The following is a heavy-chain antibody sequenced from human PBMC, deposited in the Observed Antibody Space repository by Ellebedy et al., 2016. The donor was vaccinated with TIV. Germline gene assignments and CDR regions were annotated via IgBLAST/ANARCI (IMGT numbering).Heavy chain of an antibody. CDR1: GFTFSSYA. CDR3: ARLLGEMGYYYGMDV. J-gene: IGHJ6*02. CDR2: ISGSGGGT. V-gene: IGHV3-23*01. Sequence: GESLKISCEASGFTFSSYAMSWVRQAPGKGLEWVSAISGSGGGTYYADSVKGRFTISRDNSKNTLYLHMNSLRAEDTAVYYCARLLGEMGYYYGMDVWGQGTTVTVSS. D-gene: IGHD3-10*01.